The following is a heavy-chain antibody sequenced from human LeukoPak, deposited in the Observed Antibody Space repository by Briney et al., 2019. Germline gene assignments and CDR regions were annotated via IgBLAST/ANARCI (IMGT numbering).Heavy chain of an antibody. CDR1: GFPLSDAW. CDR2: IYSGGST. Sequence: GGSLRLSCAVSGFPLSDAWMSWVRQAPGKGLEWVSVIYSGGSTYYADSVKGRFTISRDNSKNTLYLQVNSLRAEDTAVYYCAKGGKWDVTPFDYWGQGTLVAVSS. J-gene: IGHJ4*02. V-gene: IGHV3-53*01. D-gene: IGHD1-26*01. CDR3: AKGGKWDVTPFDY.